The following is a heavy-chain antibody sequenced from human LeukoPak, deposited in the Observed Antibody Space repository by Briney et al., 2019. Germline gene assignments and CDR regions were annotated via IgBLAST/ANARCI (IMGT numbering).Heavy chain of an antibody. Sequence: GGSLRLSCAASGFTFTAYLIHWIRQAPGKGLEWVAVMSSDGDAMFYADSVKGRFTISRDNSKNTLYLQMNSLRAEDTAVYYCVRESEYYFDHSASFDYWGQGTLVTVSS. CDR1: GFTFTAYL. D-gene: IGHD3-22*01. CDR2: MSSDGDAM. CDR3: VRESEYYFDHSASFDY. V-gene: IGHV3-30-3*01. J-gene: IGHJ4*02.